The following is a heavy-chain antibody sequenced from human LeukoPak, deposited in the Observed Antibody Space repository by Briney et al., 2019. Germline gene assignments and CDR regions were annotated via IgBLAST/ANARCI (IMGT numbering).Heavy chain of an antibody. D-gene: IGHD3-22*01. Sequence: GGSLRLSCEASGFTFRTSSMNWVRQAPGRGLEWVSYINSRSDTIYYADSVKGRFTISRDNAKNSLYLQMNSLRDDDTAMYYCARDSAPITMVVEVPAGFDYWGQGTQVTVSS. CDR2: INSRSDTI. V-gene: IGHV3-48*02. CDR3: ARDSAPITMVVEVPAGFDY. J-gene: IGHJ4*02. CDR1: GFTFRTSS.